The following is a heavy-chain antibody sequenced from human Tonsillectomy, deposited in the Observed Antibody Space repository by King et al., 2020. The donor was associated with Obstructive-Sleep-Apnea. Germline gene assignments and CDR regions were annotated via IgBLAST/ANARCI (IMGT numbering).Heavy chain of an antibody. CDR3: ARDNHGLDV. CDR2: ISWHSYSI. J-gene: IGHJ6*02. Sequence: VQLVESGGGLVQPGRSLRLSCAASGFTFDDYAMHWVRQAPGKGLEWVSGISWHSYSIDYADSVKGRFTISRDNAKNSLYLQMNSLRAEDTASYYCARDNHGLDVWGQGTTVTVSS. CDR1: GFTFDDYA. V-gene: IGHV3-9*01.